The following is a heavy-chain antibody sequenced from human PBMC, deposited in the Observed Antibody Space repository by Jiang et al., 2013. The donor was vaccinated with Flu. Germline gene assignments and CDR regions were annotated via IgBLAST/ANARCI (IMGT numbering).Heavy chain of an antibody. D-gene: IGHD3-10*01. V-gene: IGHV4-30-2*01. J-gene: IGHJ6*02. CDR1: GGSVNTGGYS. Sequence: GPGLVKPSQTLSLTCAVSGGSVNTGGYSWSWVRQPPGKGLQWIGYIYRSGTTYYNPSLKSRVTMSVDRSKNQFSLNLTSVTAADTAVYYCARDLRHGSGSYFALIAPPYGMDVWGQGTTVTVSS. CDR3: ARDLRHGSGSYFALIAPPYGMDV. CDR2: IYRSGTT.